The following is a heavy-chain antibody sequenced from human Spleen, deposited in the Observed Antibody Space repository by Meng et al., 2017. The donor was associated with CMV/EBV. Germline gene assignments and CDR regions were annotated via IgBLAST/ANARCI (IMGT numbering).Heavy chain of an antibody. CDR1: GFRFSGYV. CDR2: MSFDGSDK. J-gene: IGHJ4*02. CDR3: ARDQPLDY. Sequence: SLKISCAASGFRFSGYVMHWVRRAPGKGLQWVSSMSFDGSDKYYADSVKGRFTISRDNSKNILYLQMNSLRAEDTAIYYCARDQPLDYWGQGSLVTVSS. V-gene: IGHV3-30-3*01.